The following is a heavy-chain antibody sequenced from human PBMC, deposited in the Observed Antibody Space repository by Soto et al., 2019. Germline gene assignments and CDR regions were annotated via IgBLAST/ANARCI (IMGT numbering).Heavy chain of an antibody. J-gene: IGHJ5*02. V-gene: IGHV4-61*08. CDR3: ARIPVDTSMIYWLDP. Sequence: SETLSLTCTVSGGSVSSGDYYWSWIRQPPGKGLEWIGYIYYSGNTNYNPSLKSRVIRSVDTSKNLFSRKLTSVTAADTAVYYCARIPVDTSMIYWLDPWGQGTLVTVSS. CDR2: IYYSGNT. D-gene: IGHD5-18*01. CDR1: GGSVSSGDYY.